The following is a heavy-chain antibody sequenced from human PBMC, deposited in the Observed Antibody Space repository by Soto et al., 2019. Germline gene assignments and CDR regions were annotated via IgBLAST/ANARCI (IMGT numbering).Heavy chain of an antibody. V-gene: IGHV4-59*08. CDR2: IYYSGST. CDR3: ARRSGGTFDY. D-gene: IGHD2-15*01. Sequence: QVQLQESGPGLVKPSETLSLTCTVSGGSISSYYWSWIRQPPGKGLEWIGYIYYSGSTNYNPSLKSRVTLAVDTSKDQFSLKLSSVTAAAPAVSYCARRSGGTFDYWGQGTLVTVSS. J-gene: IGHJ4*02. CDR1: GGSISSYY.